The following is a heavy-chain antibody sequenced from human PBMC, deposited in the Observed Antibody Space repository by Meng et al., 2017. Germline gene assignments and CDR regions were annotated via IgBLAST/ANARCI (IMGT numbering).Heavy chain of an antibody. CDR2: ISYDGSNK. CDR1: GFTFSSYA. Sequence: GKSLKISCAASGFTFSSYAMHWVRQAPGKGLEWVAVISYDGSNKYYADSVKGRFTISRDNSKNTLYLQMNSLRAEDTAVYYCARESLTLFDYWGQGTLVTVSS. CDR3: ARESLTLFDY. V-gene: IGHV3-30*04. J-gene: IGHJ4*02.